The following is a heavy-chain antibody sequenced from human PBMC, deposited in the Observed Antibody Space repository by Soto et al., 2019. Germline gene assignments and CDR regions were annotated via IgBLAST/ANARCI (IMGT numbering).Heavy chain of an antibody. Sequence: SETLSLTCTVSGGSLSSYYWTWIRQPPGKGLEWIGYVYYSGNTNYNPSLKSRVTISVDTSKNQFSLKLSSVTAADTAVYYCAREGVSSSWYNYYGMDVWGQGTTVTVSS. J-gene: IGHJ6*02. D-gene: IGHD6-13*01. CDR3: AREGVSSSWYNYYGMDV. V-gene: IGHV4-59*01. CDR1: GGSLSSYY. CDR2: VYYSGNT.